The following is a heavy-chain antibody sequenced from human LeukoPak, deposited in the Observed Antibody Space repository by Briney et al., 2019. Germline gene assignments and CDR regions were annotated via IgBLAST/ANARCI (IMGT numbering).Heavy chain of an antibody. CDR2: IPYDGSNK. D-gene: IGHD6-13*01. CDR3: ARDLAYSSPR. Sequence: PGGSLRLSCAASGFTFSSYAMHWVRQAPGKGLEWVAVIPYDGSNKYYADSVKGRFTISRDNSKNTLYLQMNSLRAEDTAVYYCARDLAYSSPRWGQGTLVTVSS. J-gene: IGHJ4*02. V-gene: IGHV3-30-3*01. CDR1: GFTFSSYA.